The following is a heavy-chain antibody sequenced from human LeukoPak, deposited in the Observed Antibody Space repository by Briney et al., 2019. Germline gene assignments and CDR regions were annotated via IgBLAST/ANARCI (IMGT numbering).Heavy chain of an antibody. Sequence: PGGSLRLSCAASGFTFSSYSMNWVRQAPGKGLEWVSSISSSSSYIYYADSVKGRFTISRDNAKNSLYLQMNSLRAEDTAVYYCARGPLVYYYYYMDVWGKGTTVTVSS. J-gene: IGHJ6*03. CDR1: GFTFSSYS. D-gene: IGHD6-13*01. CDR3: ARGPLVYYYYYMDV. CDR2: ISSSSSYI. V-gene: IGHV3-21*01.